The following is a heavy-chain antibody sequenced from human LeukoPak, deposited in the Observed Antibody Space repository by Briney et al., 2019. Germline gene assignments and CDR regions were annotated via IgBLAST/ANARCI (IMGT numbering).Heavy chain of an antibody. D-gene: IGHD4-17*01. J-gene: IGHJ4*02. Sequence: GGSLRLSCAASGFTFATYAMSWVRRAPGKGLQWVAAISAGGTSTYYADSVKGQFTISRDNSKNTIYLQMNSPRVEDTAMYYCARGRPGGDLLPFDSWGQGILVTVSS. V-gene: IGHV3-23*01. CDR1: GFTFATYA. CDR3: ARGRPGGDLLPFDS. CDR2: ISAGGTST.